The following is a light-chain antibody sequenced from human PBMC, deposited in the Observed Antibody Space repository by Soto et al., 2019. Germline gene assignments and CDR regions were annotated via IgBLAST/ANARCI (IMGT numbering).Light chain of an antibody. CDR2: DVI. J-gene: IGLJ1*01. CDR1: SSDVGGYNY. CDR3: CSYAGSYV. V-gene: IGLV2-11*01. Sequence: QSALTQPRSVSGSPGQSVTISYTGTSSDVGGYNYVSWYQQHPGKAPKLMIYDVIKRPSGVPDRFSGSKSGNTASLTISGLQAEDEADYYCCSYAGSYVFGTGTKLTVL.